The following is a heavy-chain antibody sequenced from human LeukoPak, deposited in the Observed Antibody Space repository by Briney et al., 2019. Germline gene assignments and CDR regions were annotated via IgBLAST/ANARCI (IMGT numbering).Heavy chain of an antibody. CDR2: ISSSGSTI. V-gene: IGHV3-11*04. D-gene: IGHD2-15*01. CDR1: GFTFSDYY. J-gene: IGHJ6*03. CDR3: ARGSGYCSGGSCYWGYYYYYYYMDV. Sequence: PGGSLRLSCAASGFTFSDYYMSWIRQAPGKGLEWVSYISSSGSTIYYADSVKGRFTISRDNAKNSLYLQMNSLRAEDTAVYYCARGSGYCSGGSCYWGYYYYYYYMDVWGKGTTVTVSS.